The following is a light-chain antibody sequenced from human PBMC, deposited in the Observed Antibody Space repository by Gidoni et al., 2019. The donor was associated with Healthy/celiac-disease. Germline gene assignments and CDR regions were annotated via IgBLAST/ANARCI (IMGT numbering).Light chain of an antibody. J-gene: IGKJ2*01. CDR2: GAS. Sequence: ENVLTQAPGTLTLSPGDRATLSCRASQSVSSSYYAWYQQTPGPAPSLLFYGASRRATGHPDMCRCSCSGAFFTLTSSLLAPDVFAFYCCQQYGSSLLTFXXXTKLEIK. V-gene: IGKV3-20*01. CDR3: QQYGSSLLT. CDR1: QSVSSSY.